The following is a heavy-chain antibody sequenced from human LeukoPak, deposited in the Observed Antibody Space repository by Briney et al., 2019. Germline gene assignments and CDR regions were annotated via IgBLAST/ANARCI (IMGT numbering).Heavy chain of an antibody. J-gene: IGHJ4*02. CDR3: GSGQWLVGVFY. V-gene: IGHV1-2*02. Sequence: ASAKVSCKASGHTFTGYYMHWVRQAPGQGLEWLGWINPNSGVTNHAQKFQGRITMTRDTSITTVYMELSSLTSDDTAVYYCGSGQWLVGVFYWGQGTLVTVSS. CDR1: GHTFTGYY. D-gene: IGHD6-19*01. CDR2: INPNSGVT.